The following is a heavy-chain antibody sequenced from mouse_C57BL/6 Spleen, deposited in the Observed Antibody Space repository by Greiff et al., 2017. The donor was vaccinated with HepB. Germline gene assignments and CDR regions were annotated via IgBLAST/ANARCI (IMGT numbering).Heavy chain of an antibody. CDR2: IHPNSGST. CDR3: ARRGQLRLQDYAMDY. Sequence: QVQLQQPGAELVKPGASVKLSCKASGHTFTSYWMHWVKQRPGQGLEWIGMIHPNSGSTNYNEKFKSKATLTVDKSSSTAYMQLSSLTSEDSAVYYCARRGQLRLQDYAMDYWGQGTSVTVSS. CDR1: GHTFTSYW. D-gene: IGHD3-2*02. J-gene: IGHJ4*01. V-gene: IGHV1-64*01.